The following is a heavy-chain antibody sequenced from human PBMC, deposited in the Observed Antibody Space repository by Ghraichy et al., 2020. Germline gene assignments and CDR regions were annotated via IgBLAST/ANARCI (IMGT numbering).Heavy chain of an antibody. J-gene: IGHJ4*02. D-gene: IGHD6-13*01. Sequence: GGSLRLSCAASGFTFSTYSMNWVRQAPGKGLEWVSSITSSSSYINYADSMQGRFTISRDNAKNSLYLQMNSLRAEDTAVYYCARGESSSCYYFDYWGQGTLVTVSS. V-gene: IGHV3-21*01. CDR3: ARGESSSCYYFDY. CDR2: ITSSSSYI. CDR1: GFTFSTYS.